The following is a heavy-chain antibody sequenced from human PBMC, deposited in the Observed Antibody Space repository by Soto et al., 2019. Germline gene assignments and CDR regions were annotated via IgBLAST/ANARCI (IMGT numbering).Heavy chain of an antibody. V-gene: IGHV3-23*01. D-gene: IGHD5-12*01. J-gene: IGHJ4*02. Sequence: EVQLLESGGDLVQPGGSLRLSCAASGFTFSSYDMSWVRQAPGKGLEWVSTISGSGGSTYYADSVKGRFTISRDNSKNTLYLQMNSLSAEDTAVYYCAKDQSCGYYYFDCWGQGTLVTVSS. CDR1: GFTFSSYD. CDR3: AKDQSCGYYYFDC. CDR2: ISGSGGST.